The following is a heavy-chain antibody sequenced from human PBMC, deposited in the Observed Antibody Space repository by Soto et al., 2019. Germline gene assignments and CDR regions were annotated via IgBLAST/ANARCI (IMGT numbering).Heavy chain of an antibody. J-gene: IGHJ4*02. V-gene: IGHV4-34*01. D-gene: IGHD1-26*01. CDR2: INHSGFT. Sequence: SETLSLTCAVSGGSLRGHYWSWIRQSPEKGLEWIGEINHSGFTNYNPTLKSRVTISRDASKNQFSLGLSSMTAADSAVYFCARAAVKLGATLFDSWGQGTLVTVSS. CDR3: ARAAVKLGATLFDS. CDR1: GGSLRGHY.